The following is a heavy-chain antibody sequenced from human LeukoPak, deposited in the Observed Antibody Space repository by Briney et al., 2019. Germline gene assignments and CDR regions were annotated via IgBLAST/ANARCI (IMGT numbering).Heavy chain of an antibody. CDR2: ISGSSSSR. CDR1: GFTFSSYA. CDR3: ARSGAFDAHNC. D-gene: IGHD3-16*01. V-gene: IGHV3-48*01. J-gene: IGHJ4*02. Sequence: GGSLRLSCAASGFTFSSYAMSWVRQAPGKGLEWVSYISGSSSSRYYADSVKGRFTISRDNAKNSLYLQMNSLRGDDTAVYYCARSGAFDAHNCWGQGTLVTVSS.